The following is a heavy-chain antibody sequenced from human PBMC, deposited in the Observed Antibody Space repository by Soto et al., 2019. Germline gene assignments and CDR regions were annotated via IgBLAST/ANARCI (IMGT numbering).Heavy chain of an antibody. D-gene: IGHD3-3*01. J-gene: IGHJ4*02. CDR1: GFRFSDYS. Sequence: PGGSLRLSCAASGFRFSDYSMNWVRQAPGRGLEWVSYISSSSFTIHYADSVEGRFAISRDNAKNSLYLQMNSLRAEDTAVYYYARDYNDFWSGPLDYWGQGALVTVSS. CDR3: ARDYNDFWSGPLDY. V-gene: IGHV3-48*01. CDR2: ISSSSFTI.